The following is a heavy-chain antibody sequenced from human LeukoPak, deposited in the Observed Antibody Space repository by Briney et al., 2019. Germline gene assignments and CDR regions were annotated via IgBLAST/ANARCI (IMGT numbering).Heavy chain of an antibody. CDR1: GLSISDNY. CDR2: IHSGGNI. CDR3: ARDRGYAMDV. Sequence: GGSLRLPCAASGLSISDNYMSWVRQAPGKGLEWVSIIHSGGNIYYADSVKGRFTISRDNSKNTLYLQMNSLRAEDTAVYCCARDRGYAMDVWGQGTTVTVSS. J-gene: IGHJ6*02. V-gene: IGHV3-53*01. D-gene: IGHD1-1*01.